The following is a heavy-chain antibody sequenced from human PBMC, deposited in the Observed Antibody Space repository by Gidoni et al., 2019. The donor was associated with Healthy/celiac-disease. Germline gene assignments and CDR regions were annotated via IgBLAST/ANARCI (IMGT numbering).Heavy chain of an antibody. Sequence: QVQLQESGPGLVKPSQTLSLPCTVSGGSISSGGYYWSWIRQHPGKGLEWIGYIYYSGSTYYNPSLKSRVTISVDTSKNQFSLTTYDSVTISWTRQNGEAVKTHTNTAVYYCARDDGGIVVDYWGQGSLVTVSS. J-gene: IGHJ4*02. V-gene: IGHV4-31*03. CDR3: GEAVKTHTNTAVYYCARDDGGIVVDY. D-gene: IGHD2-15*01. CDR1: GGSISSGGYY. CDR2: IYYSGST.